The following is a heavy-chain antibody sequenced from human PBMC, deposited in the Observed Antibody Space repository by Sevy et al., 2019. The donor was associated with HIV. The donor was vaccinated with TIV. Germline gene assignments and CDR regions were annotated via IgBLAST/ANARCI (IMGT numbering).Heavy chain of an antibody. D-gene: IGHD3-10*01. CDR2: INSDGSST. CDR1: GFTFSSYW. J-gene: IGHJ6*02. Sequence: GGSLRRSCAASGFTFSSYWMHWVRQAPGKGLVWVSRINSDGSSTSYADSVKGRFTISRDNAKNTLYLQMNSLRADDTAVYYCARGTGSLNYYGSGSPYGMDVWGQGTTVTVSS. CDR3: ARGTGSLNYYGSGSPYGMDV. V-gene: IGHV3-74*01.